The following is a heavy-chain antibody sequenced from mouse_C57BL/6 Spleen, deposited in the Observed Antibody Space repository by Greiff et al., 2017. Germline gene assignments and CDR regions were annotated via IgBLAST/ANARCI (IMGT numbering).Heavy chain of an antibody. Sequence: QVQLQQPGAELVKPGASVKLSCKASGYTFTSYWMHWVKQRPGQGLEWIGMIHPNSGSTNYNEKFKSKATLTVDKSSSTAYMQLSSLTSEDSAVYYCARSYYRDYYFDYWGQGTTLTVSS. J-gene: IGHJ2*01. CDR1: GYTFTSYW. CDR2: IHPNSGST. CDR3: ARSYYRDYYFDY. D-gene: IGHD1-1*01. V-gene: IGHV1-64*01.